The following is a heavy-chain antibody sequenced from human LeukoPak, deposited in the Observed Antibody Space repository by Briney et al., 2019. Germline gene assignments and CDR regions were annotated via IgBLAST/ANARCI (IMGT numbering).Heavy chain of an antibody. J-gene: IGHJ4*02. CDR3: VKDGRSWNFDY. Sequence: PGGSLRLSCGASGFTFSSYGMHWVRQAPGKGLEWVTSIRHDESNKYYADSVKGRFTISRNNSKNTLYLQLNSLRAEDTAVYYCVKDGRSWNFDYWGQGTLVTVSS. CDR1: GFTFSSYG. D-gene: IGHD3-3*01. V-gene: IGHV3-30*02. CDR2: IRHDESNK.